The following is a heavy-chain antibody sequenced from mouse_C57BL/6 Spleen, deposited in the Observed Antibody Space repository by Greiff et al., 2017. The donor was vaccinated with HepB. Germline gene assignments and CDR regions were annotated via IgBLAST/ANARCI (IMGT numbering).Heavy chain of an antibody. CDR2: INPNNGGT. CDR1: GYTFTDYN. Sequence: EVKLQQSGPELVKPGASVKMSCKASGYTFTDYNMHWVKQSHGKSLEWIGYINPNNGGTSYNQKFKGKATLTVNKSSSTAYMELRSLTSEDSAVYYCARGALYGRYAMDYWGQGTSVTVSS. J-gene: IGHJ4*01. V-gene: IGHV1-22*01. CDR3: ARGALYGRYAMDY. D-gene: IGHD1-1*01.